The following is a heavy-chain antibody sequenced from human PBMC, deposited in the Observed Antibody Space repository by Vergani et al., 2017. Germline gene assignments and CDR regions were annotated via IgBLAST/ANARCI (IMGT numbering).Heavy chain of an antibody. Sequence: EVQLLESGGGLVQPGGSLNLSCQASGSTFTSYAISWVRQPPGKGLEWVSAISGSGGSTYYADSVKGRFTISRDNSKNTLYLQMNSLRAEDTAVYYCAKGSTYYYDSSGPNYFDYWGQGTLVTVSS. D-gene: IGHD3-22*01. V-gene: IGHV3-23*01. CDR2: ISGSGGST. J-gene: IGHJ4*02. CDR1: GSTFTSYA. CDR3: AKGSTYYYDSSGPNYFDY.